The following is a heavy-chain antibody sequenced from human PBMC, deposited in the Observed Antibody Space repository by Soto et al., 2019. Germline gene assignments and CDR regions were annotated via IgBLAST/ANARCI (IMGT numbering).Heavy chain of an antibody. J-gene: IGHJ6*02. CDR2: ISSSSSYI. CDR3: ARDFTYIGSSPSYYYYGMDV. D-gene: IGHD6-6*01. V-gene: IGHV3-21*01. Sequence: GGSLRLSCAASGFTFSSYSMNWVRQAPGKGLEWVSPISSSSSYIYYADSVKGRFTISRDNAKNSLYLQMNSLRAEDTAVYYCARDFTYIGSSPSYYYYGMDVWGQGTTVTVSS. CDR1: GFTFSSYS.